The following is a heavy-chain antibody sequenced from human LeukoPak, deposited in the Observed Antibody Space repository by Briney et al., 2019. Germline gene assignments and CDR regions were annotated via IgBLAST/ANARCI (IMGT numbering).Heavy chain of an antibody. CDR3: ARNFYCGGDCAISYFDH. CDR2: ISSSSNKV. D-gene: IGHD2-21*02. J-gene: IGHJ4*02. V-gene: IGHV3-48*01. CDR1: GFAISDYS. Sequence: PGGSLRLSCAASGFAISDYSMNWVRQVPGKGLEWVSYISSSSNKVYYADSVKGRFTISRDNAKNSLFLQMNSLRADDTAVYYCARNFYCGGDCAISYFDHWGQGTLVTVSS.